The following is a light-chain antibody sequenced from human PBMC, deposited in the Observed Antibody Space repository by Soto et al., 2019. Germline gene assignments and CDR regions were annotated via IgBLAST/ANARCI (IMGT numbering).Light chain of an antibody. CDR3: QAYDYSLTASV. V-gene: IGLV2-14*01. Sequence: QSALTQPASVSGSPGQSITISCTGSSSDVGGYNYVSWYQQYPGRSPKLMIFEVSLRPAGVSNRFSGSKSGNTASLNISGLQSEDEADYYCQAYDYSLTASVFGGGTKLTVL. CDR2: EVS. CDR1: SSDVGGYNY. J-gene: IGLJ3*02.